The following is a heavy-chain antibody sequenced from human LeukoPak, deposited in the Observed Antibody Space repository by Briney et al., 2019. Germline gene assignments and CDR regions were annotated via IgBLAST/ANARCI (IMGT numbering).Heavy chain of an antibody. CDR3: AKEGRVTGTNRFDY. Sequence: GRSLRLSCAASGFTFSSYGMHWVRQAAGKGLEWVAVIWYDGSNKYYADSVKGRFTISRDNSKNTLYLQMNSLRAEDTAVYYCAKEGRVTGTNRFDYWGQGTLVTVSS. J-gene: IGHJ4*02. CDR1: GFTFSSYG. D-gene: IGHD1-20*01. V-gene: IGHV3-33*06. CDR2: IWYDGSNK.